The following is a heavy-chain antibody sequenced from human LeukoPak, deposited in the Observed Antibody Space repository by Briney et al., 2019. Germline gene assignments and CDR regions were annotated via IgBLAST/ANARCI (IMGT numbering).Heavy chain of an antibody. CDR3: ARGNVRKYSSSSGWSDP. V-gene: IGHV4-34*01. CDR2: INHSGST. Sequence: SETLSLTCAVYGGSFSGYYWSWIRQPPGKGLEWIGEINHSGSTNYNPSLKSRVTMSVDTSKNQFSLKLSSVTAADTAVYYCARGNVRKYSSSSGWSDPWGQGTLVTVSS. J-gene: IGHJ5*02. CDR1: GGSFSGYY. D-gene: IGHD6-6*01.